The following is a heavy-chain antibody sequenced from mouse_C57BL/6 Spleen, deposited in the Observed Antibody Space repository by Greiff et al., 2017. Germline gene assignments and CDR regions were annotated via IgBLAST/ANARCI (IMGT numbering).Heavy chain of an antibody. CDR2: INPSSGYT. CDR3: GGEEDYDSMFAY. CDR1: GYTFTGYW. D-gene: IGHD1-1*01. J-gene: IGHJ3*01. V-gene: IGHV1-7*01. Sequence: VQLQESGAELAKPGASVKLSCKASGYTFTGYWMNWVKQRPGQGLEWIGYINPSSGYTNYNQKFKGKATLTADKSSSTAYMQLISLTSEDSAVDYCGGEEDYDSMFAYWGQGTLVTVSA.